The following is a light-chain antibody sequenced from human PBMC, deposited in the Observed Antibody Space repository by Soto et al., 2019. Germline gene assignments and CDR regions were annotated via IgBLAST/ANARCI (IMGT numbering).Light chain of an antibody. Sequence: QSVLTQPPSASATPGPSVTISCSGSSSKIERSRVTWYRLLPGTAPKLLIYTNHQRPSGVPDRFCGSRSGTSASLAIIGVQSEDEGDYYCAAWDDSLNGRVFGTGTNVTVL. V-gene: IGLV1-44*01. CDR3: AAWDDSLNGRV. CDR2: TNH. J-gene: IGLJ1*01. CDR1: SSKIERSR.